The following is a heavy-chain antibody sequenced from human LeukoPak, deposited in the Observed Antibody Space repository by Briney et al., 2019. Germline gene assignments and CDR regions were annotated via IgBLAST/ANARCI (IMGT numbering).Heavy chain of an antibody. CDR3: ARSYYDFWSGYYPFDY. D-gene: IGHD3-3*01. J-gene: IGHJ4*02. CDR1: GYSFTSYW. Sequence: GESLKISCKGSGYSFTSYWIGWVRQMPGKGLEWMGIIYPGDSDTRYSPSFQGQVTLSADKSISTAYLQWNSLKASDTAMYYCARSYYDFWSGYYPFDYWGQGTLVTVSS. CDR2: IYPGDSDT. V-gene: IGHV5-51*01.